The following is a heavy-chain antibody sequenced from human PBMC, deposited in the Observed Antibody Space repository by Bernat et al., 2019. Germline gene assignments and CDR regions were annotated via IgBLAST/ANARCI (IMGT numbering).Heavy chain of an antibody. J-gene: IGHJ6*02. CDR2: IKQDGSEK. Sequence: EVQLVESGGGLVQPGGSLRLSCAASGFTFSSYWMSWVRQAPGKGLEWVANIKQDGSEKYYVESVKGRFTISRDNAKNSLYLQMNSLRAEDTAVYYCARERGDYEYVWGSYRYYGMDVWGQGTTVTVSS. CDR1: GFTFSSYW. CDR3: ARERGDYEYVWGSYRYYGMDV. V-gene: IGHV3-7*03. D-gene: IGHD3-16*02.